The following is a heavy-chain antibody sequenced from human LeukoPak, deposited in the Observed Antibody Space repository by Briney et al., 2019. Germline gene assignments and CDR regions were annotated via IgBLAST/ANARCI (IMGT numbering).Heavy chain of an antibody. CDR1: GFTFTSSA. D-gene: IGHD5-12*01. V-gene: IGHV1-58*02. CDR2: IVVGSGNT. CDR3: AAGTPNIVAHDAFDI. J-gene: IGHJ3*02. Sequence: SVRGSRKASGFTFTSSAMQWVRQARGQRLEWIGWIVVGSGNTNYAQKFQERVTITRDMSTSTAYMELSSLRSEDTAVYYCAAGTPNIVAHDAFDIWGQGTLASVSS.